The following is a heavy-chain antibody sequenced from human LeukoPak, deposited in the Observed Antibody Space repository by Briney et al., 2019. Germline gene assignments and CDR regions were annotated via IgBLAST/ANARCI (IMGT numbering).Heavy chain of an antibody. J-gene: IGHJ6*02. Sequence: SETLSLTCTVSGGSISSYYWSWIRQPPGKGLEWIGYIYYSGSTNYNPSLKSRVTISVDTSKNQFSLKLRSVPAADTAVYYCARESRLTTNGMDVWGQGTTVTVSS. V-gene: IGHV4-59*01. CDR1: GGSISSYY. CDR2: IYYSGST. D-gene: IGHD3-22*01. CDR3: ARESRLTTNGMDV.